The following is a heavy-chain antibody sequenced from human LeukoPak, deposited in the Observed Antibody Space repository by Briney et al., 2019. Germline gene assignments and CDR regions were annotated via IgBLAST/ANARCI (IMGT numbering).Heavy chain of an antibody. J-gene: IGHJ4*02. D-gene: IGHD6-19*01. Sequence: SETLSLTCAVYGGSFSGYYWSWIRQAPGKGLEWIGEINHSGSTNYNPSLKSRVTISVDTSKNQFSLKLSSVTAADTAVYYCAKTTVGYSSGRYPGWPADCWGQGTLVTVSS. V-gene: IGHV4-34*01. CDR2: INHSGST. CDR1: GGSFSGYY. CDR3: AKTTVGYSSGRYPGWPADC.